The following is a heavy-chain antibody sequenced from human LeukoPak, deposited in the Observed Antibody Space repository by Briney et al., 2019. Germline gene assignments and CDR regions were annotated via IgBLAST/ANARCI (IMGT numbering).Heavy chain of an antibody. CDR2: INSDGSST. CDR3: ARTSYDSSGYPYFDY. J-gene: IGHJ4*02. D-gene: IGHD3-22*01. Sequence: PGGSLRLSCAASGFTFSSYWMHWVRQAPGKGLVWVSRINSDGSSTSYADSVKGRFTIYRDNAKNTLYLQMNSLRAEDTAVYYCARTSYDSSGYPYFDYWGQGTLVTVSS. CDR1: GFTFSSYW. V-gene: IGHV3-74*01.